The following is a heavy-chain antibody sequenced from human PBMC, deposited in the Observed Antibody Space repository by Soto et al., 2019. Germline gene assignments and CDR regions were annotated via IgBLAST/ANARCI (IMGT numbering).Heavy chain of an antibody. CDR1: GFSFSTYA. Sequence: QVHLVESGGGVVQPGRSLRLSCAASGFSFSTYAMHWVRQAPGKGLEWVAVISHDGNIKRYADFVEGRFIVFRDNSNNKLFRQMESLKVDDTAVYYCAKELAFGDFWRGLEYCGHGALVTVAS. V-gene: IGHV3-30*18. CDR2: ISHDGNIK. J-gene: IGHJ4*01. CDR3: AKELAFGDFWRGLEY. D-gene: IGHD3-3*01.